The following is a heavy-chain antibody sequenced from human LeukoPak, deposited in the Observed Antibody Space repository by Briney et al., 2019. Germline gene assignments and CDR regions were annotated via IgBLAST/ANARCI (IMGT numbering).Heavy chain of an antibody. Sequence: GESLKISCKGSGYSFTSYWIGWVRQMPGKGLEWMGIIYPGDSDTRYSPSFQGQVTISADKSISTAYLQWSSLKASDTAMYYCARGRSWMVHIDAFDIWGQGTMVTVSS. CDR2: IYPGDSDT. V-gene: IGHV5-51*01. CDR3: ARGRSWMVHIDAFDI. J-gene: IGHJ3*02. CDR1: GYSFTSYW. D-gene: IGHD6-19*01.